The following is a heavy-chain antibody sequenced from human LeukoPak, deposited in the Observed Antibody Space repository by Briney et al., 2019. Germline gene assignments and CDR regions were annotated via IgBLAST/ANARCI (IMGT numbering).Heavy chain of an antibody. J-gene: IGHJ5*02. D-gene: IGHD1-26*01. CDR3: ATEADSGSYYSWFDP. CDR2: FDPEDGET. CDR1: GYTLTELS. Sequence: ASVKVSCKVSGYTLTELSMHWVRQAPGKGLEWMGGFDPEDGETIYAQKFQGRVTMTEDTSTDTAYMELSSLRSEDTAVYYCATEADSGSYYSWFDPWGQGTLVTVSS. V-gene: IGHV1-24*01.